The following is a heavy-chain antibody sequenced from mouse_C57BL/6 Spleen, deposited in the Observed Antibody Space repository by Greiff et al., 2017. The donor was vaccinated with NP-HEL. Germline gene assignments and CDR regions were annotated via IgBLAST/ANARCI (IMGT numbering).Heavy chain of an antibody. CDR2: INPYNGGT. D-gene: IGHD4-1*01. CDR1: GYTFTDYY. J-gene: IGHJ2*01. Sequence: VQLKESGPVLVKPGASVKMSCKASGYTFTDYYMNWVKQSHGKSLEWIGVINPYNGGTSYNQKFKGKATLTVDKSSSTAYMELNSLTSEDSAVYYCARGKNWAFDYWGQGTTLTVSS. CDR3: ARGKNWAFDY. V-gene: IGHV1-19*01.